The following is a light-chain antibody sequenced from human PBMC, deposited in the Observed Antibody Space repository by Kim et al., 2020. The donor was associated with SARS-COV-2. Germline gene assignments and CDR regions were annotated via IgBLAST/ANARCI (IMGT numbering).Light chain of an antibody. CDR1: SGSIASNY. CDR3: QSYDSSNLV. CDR2: EHN. J-gene: IGLJ3*02. Sequence: TVTTSCARSSGSIASNYGQWYQQRPGNAPTTVIYEHNQRPSGVPDRFSGSIDSSSNSASLTISGLKTEDEADYYCQSYDSSNLVFGGGTQLTVL. V-gene: IGLV6-57*03.